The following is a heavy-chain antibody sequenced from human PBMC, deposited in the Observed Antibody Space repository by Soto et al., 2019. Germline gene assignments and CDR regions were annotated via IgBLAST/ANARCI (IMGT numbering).Heavy chain of an antibody. CDR1: GGSTSSYS. D-gene: IGHD2-15*01. Sequence: SETLSLTCTVSGGSTSSYSWSWIRQPPGKGLEWIGYMFYSGSTEYNPSLKSRVTISVDTSKNQFSLNLNSVTAADTAVYYCAVTPRYCSGGSCYPAHALDIWGQGSMVTVSS. J-gene: IGHJ3*02. V-gene: IGHV4-59*01. CDR3: AVTPRYCSGGSCYPAHALDI. CDR2: MFYSGST.